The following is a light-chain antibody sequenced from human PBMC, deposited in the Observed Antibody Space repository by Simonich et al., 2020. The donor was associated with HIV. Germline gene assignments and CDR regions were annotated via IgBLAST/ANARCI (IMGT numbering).Light chain of an antibody. CDR2: AAS. J-gene: IGKJ1*01. CDR1: QGISSW. V-gene: IGKV1-39*01. CDR3: QQSYNTPQT. Sequence: DIQMTQSPSSLSASVGDRVTITCRASQGISSWLAWYQQKPRKAPNLLIYAASSLQSGVPSRFSGSGSGTDFTLTISSLQPEDFATYYCQQSYNTPQTFGQGTKVEIK.